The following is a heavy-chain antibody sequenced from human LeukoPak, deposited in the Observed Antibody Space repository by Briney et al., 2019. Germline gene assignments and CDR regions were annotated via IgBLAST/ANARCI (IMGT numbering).Heavy chain of an antibody. CDR3: AREVVFWSGSYYYYGMDV. D-gene: IGHD3-3*01. CDR1: GYTFTSYD. J-gene: IGHJ6*02. CDR2: MNPNSGNT. Sequence: ASVKVSCKASGYTFTSYDINWVRQATGQGLEWMGWMNPNSGNTGYAQKFQGRVTMTRNTSISTAYMELSSLRSEDTAVYYCAREVVFWSGSYYYYGMDVWGQGTTVTVSS. V-gene: IGHV1-8*01.